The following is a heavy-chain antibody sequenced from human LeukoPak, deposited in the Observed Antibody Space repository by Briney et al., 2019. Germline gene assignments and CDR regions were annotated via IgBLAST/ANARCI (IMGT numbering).Heavy chain of an antibody. CDR2: IYTSGST. D-gene: IGHD6-19*01. CDR3: ARSYSSGWYWFDP. CDR1: GGSISSGSYY. Sequence: NPSQTLSLTCTVSGGSISSGSYYWSWIRQPAGKGLEWIGRIYTSGSTNYNPSLKSRVTISVDTSKNQFSLKLSSVTAADTAVYYCARSYSSGWYWFDPWGQGTLVTVSS. V-gene: IGHV4-61*02. J-gene: IGHJ5*02.